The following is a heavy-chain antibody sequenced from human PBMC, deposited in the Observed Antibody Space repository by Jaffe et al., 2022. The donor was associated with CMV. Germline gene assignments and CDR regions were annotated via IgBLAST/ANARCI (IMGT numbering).Heavy chain of an antibody. CDR1: GFTFSSYW. CDR2: IKQDGSEK. Sequence: EVQLVESGGGLVQPGGSLRLSCAASGFTFSSYWMSWVRQAPGKGLEWVANIKQDGSEKYYVDSVKGRFTISRDNAKNSLYLQMNSLRAEDTAVYYCARDPSPYDFWSGYYGHYFDYWGQGTLVTVSS. D-gene: IGHD3-3*01. J-gene: IGHJ4*02. V-gene: IGHV3-7*01. CDR3: ARDPSPYDFWSGYYGHYFDY.